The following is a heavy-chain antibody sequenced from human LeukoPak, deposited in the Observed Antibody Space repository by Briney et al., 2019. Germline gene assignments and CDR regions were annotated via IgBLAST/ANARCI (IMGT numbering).Heavy chain of an antibody. CDR2: IKQDGSEK. J-gene: IGHJ4*02. CDR1: GFTFSSDW. CDR3: ARVRGSGWFSYFDY. Sequence: GGSLRLSCAASGFTFSSDWISWVRQAPGKGLEWVANIKQDGSEKYYVDSVKGRFTISRDNAKNSLYLQMNSLRAEDTAVYYCARVRGSGWFSYFDYWGQGTLVTVSS. V-gene: IGHV3-7*03. D-gene: IGHD6-19*01.